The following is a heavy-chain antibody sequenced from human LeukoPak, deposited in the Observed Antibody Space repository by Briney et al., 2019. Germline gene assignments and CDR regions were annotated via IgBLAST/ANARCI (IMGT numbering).Heavy chain of an antibody. V-gene: IGHV3-21*01. CDR3: ARDGRDYYDSSGRDFDY. J-gene: IGHJ4*02. CDR1: GFTFSSYS. CDR2: ISSSSSYI. D-gene: IGHD3-22*01. Sequence: GGSLRLSCAASGFTFSSYSMNWVRQAPGKGLEWVSSISSSSSYIYYADSVKGRFTISRDNAKNSLYLQMNSLRAEDTAVYYCARDGRDYYDSSGRDFDYWGQGTLVTVSS.